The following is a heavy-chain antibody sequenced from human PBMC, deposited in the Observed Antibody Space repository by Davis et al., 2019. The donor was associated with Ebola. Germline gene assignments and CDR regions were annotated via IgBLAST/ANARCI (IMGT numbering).Heavy chain of an antibody. CDR2: ISAYNGNT. CDR1: GYTFTSYA. V-gene: IGHV1-18*01. Sequence: AASVKVSCKASGYTFTSYAMHWVRQAPGQRLEWMGWISAYNGNTNYAQKLQGRVTMTTDTSTSTAYMELRSLRSDDTAVYYCARDRDVLLRQTDYWGQGTLVTVSS. D-gene: IGHD2-15*01. CDR3: ARDRDVLLRQTDY. J-gene: IGHJ4*02.